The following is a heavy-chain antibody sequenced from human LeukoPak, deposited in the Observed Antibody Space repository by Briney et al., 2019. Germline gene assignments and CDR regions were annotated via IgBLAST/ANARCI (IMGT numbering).Heavy chain of an antibody. Sequence: SETLSLTCTVSGGSISGSTYYWGWIRQPPGKGLEWIGTIYYSGSTYYNPSLKSRVTISVDTSKNQFSLKLSSVTAADTAVYYCARFSQYSGSPYHDLDYWGQGTLVSVSS. CDR3: ARFSQYSGSPYHDLDY. CDR2: IYYSGST. J-gene: IGHJ4*02. D-gene: IGHD2-15*01. V-gene: IGHV4-39*07. CDR1: GGSISGSTYY.